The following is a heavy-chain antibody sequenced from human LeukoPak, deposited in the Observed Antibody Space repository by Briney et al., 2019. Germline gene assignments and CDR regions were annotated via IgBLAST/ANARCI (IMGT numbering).Heavy chain of an antibody. J-gene: IGHJ2*01. CDR1: GFSLSTSGVG. Sequence: SGPTLVNPTQTLTLTCTVSGFSLSTSGVGVGWIRQPPGKGLEWIGSISYSGSTYNNPSLKSRVTISVDTSKNQFSLKLSSVTAPDTAVYYCARRVYSGSYNWYFDLWGRGTLVTVSS. CDR2: ISYSGST. D-gene: IGHD1-26*01. V-gene: IGHV4-39*01. CDR3: ARRVYSGSYNWYFDL.